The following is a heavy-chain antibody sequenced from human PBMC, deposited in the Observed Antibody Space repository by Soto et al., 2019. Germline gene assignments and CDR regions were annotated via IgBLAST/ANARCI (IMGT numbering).Heavy chain of an antibody. D-gene: IGHD3-10*01. CDR1: GFTFSSYW. CDR2: INSDGSST. CDR3: ARASTSGDYFDY. J-gene: IGHJ4*02. Sequence: GGSLRLSCAASGFTFSSYWMHWVRQAPGKGLVWVSRINSDGSSTSYAASVKGRFTISRDNAKNTLYLQMNSLRAEDTAVYYSARASTSGDYFDYRRQGTLVTASS. V-gene: IGHV3-74*01.